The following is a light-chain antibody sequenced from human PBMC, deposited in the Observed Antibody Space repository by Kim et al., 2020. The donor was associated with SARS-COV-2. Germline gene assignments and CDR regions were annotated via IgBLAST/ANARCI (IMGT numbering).Light chain of an antibody. Sequence: QSALTQPAPVSGSPGQSITISCTGTSSDVGGYNYVSWYQQHPGKAPKLMIYDVSNRPSGVSNRFSGSKSGNTASLTISWLQAEDEADYYCSSYTSSSSYVFGAGTKVTVL. CDR3: SSYTSSSSYV. CDR2: DVS. CDR1: SSDVGGYNY. V-gene: IGLV2-14*03. J-gene: IGLJ1*01.